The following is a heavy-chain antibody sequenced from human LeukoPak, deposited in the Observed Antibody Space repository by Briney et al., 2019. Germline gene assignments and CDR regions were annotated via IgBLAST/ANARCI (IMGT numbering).Heavy chain of an antibody. Sequence: PGGSLRLSCAASGFTFSSYAMSWVRQAPGKGLEWVSTITSSGDSTYYADSVKGRFTISRDNSKNTVYLQMNSLRAEDTAVYYCTRDSTTFRFGYWGQGTLVTVSS. J-gene: IGHJ4*02. CDR1: GFTFSSYA. CDR3: TRDSTTFRFGY. D-gene: IGHD4-11*01. CDR2: ITSSGDST. V-gene: IGHV3-23*01.